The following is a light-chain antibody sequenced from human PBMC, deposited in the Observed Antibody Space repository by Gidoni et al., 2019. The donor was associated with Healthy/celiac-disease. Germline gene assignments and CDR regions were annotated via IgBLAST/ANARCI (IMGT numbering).Light chain of an antibody. J-gene: IGKJ1*01. Sequence: EIVLTQSPGTLSLSPGESATLSCRASQSVSRSYLAWYQQKPGQAPRLLIYGASSRATGIPDRVSGSGSGIDFTISSSRLEPEDVAVYYWQQYGSSGWTFGQGTKVEIK. CDR1: QSVSRSY. V-gene: IGKV3-20*01. CDR2: GAS. CDR3: QQYGSSGWT.